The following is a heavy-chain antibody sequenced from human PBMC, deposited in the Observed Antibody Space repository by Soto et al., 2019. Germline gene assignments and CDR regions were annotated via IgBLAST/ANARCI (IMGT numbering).Heavy chain of an antibody. CDR3: ARSYDFWSGYYFRY. J-gene: IGHJ4*02. D-gene: IGHD3-3*01. CDR2: MNPNSGNT. CDR1: GYTFTSYD. Sequence: ASVKVSCKASGYTFTSYDINWVRQATGQGLEWMGWMNPNSGNTGYAQKFQGRVTMTRNTSISTAYMELSSLRSEDTAVYYCARSYDFWSGYYFRYWGQGTLVTVSS. V-gene: IGHV1-8*01.